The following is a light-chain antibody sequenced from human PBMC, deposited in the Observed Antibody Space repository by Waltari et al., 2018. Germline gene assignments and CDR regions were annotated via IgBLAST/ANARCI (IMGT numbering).Light chain of an antibody. J-gene: IGKJ5*01. CDR2: DAS. V-gene: IGKV3-11*01. Sequence: EIVLTQSPATLSLSPGERATLSCRASPTVITYLAWYQQKPGQAPRLRIYDASNRATGVPARCSGSGSGTDFTLTISSLEPEDFAFYYCQQRYKWPPITFGQGTRLEIK. CDR3: QQRYKWPPIT. CDR1: PTVITY.